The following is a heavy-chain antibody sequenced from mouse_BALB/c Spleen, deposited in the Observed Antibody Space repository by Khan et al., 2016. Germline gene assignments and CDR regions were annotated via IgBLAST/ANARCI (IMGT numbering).Heavy chain of an antibody. CDR1: GYSITSDYA. V-gene: IGHV3-2*02. Sequence: EVQLQESGPGLVKPSQSLSLTCTVTGYSITSDYAWNWIRQFPGNKLELMGYISYSGSTSYNPSLKSRISITRDTSKNQFFLQLNSVTTEDTATYYCARKGWPYGGLFAYWGQGTLVTVSA. D-gene: IGHD1-1*01. CDR3: ARKGWPYGGLFAY. J-gene: IGHJ3*01. CDR2: ISYSGST.